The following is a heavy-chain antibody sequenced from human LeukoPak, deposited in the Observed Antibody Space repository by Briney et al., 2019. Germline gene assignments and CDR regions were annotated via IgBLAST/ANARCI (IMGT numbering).Heavy chain of an antibody. CDR1: GFTFTTFG. D-gene: IGHD1/OR15-1a*01. CDR3: AKINNDDDY. V-gene: IGHV3-30*18. Sequence: GRSLRLSCAASGFTFTTFGIHWVRQAPGKGLEWVAAISPDGNIEYYTDSVKGRFTISRDNSKNMIYLQMNSLGGEDSAVYYCAKINNDDDYWGQGTLVTVSS. CDR2: ISPDGNIE. J-gene: IGHJ4*02.